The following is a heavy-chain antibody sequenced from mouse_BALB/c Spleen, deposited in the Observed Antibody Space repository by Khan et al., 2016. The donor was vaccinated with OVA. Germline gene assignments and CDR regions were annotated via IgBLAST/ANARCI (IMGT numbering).Heavy chain of an antibody. CDR3: ARKDYYDYDPFPY. CDR2: ISYSGNT. J-gene: IGHJ3*01. V-gene: IGHV3-2*02. Sequence: EVQLVESGPGLVKPSQSLSLTCTVTGYSITSEYTWNWIRQFPGNKLEWMGFISYSGNTRYNPSLKSRISITRDTSKNQFFLQLNSVTSEDTATXYCARKDYYDYDPFPYWGQGTLVTVSA. D-gene: IGHD2-4*01. CDR1: GYSITSEYT.